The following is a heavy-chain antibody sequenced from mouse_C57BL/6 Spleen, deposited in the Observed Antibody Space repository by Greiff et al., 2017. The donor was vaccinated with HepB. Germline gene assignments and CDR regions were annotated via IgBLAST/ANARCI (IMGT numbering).Heavy chain of an antibody. V-gene: IGHV7-1*01. CDR1: GFTFSDFY. CDR3: ARDTYGNFDY. CDR2: SRNKANDYTT. Sequence: VQVVESGGGLVQSGRSLRLSCATSGFTFSDFYMEWVRQAPGKGLEWIAASRNKANDYTTEYSASVKGRFIVSRDTSQSILYLQMNALRAEDTAIYYCARDTYGNFDYWGQGTTLTVSS. J-gene: IGHJ2*01. D-gene: IGHD1-1*01.